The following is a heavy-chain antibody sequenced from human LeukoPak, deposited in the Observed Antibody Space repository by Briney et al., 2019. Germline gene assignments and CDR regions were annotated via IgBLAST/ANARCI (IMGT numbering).Heavy chain of an antibody. CDR1: GGSIWTSDYY. D-gene: IGHD2-2*01. V-gene: IGHV4-39*01. J-gene: IGHJ3*02. CDR3: VRHCCSTPSKRTFDI. CDR2: ISDGGST. Sequence: SETLSLTCTVSGGSIWTSDYYWGCIRQFPGKGLEWIGTISDGGSTYYNPSLESRVIISVDMSKNQFSLKLSSVTAADTAVYYCVRHCCSTPSKRTFDIWGQGTLVTVSS.